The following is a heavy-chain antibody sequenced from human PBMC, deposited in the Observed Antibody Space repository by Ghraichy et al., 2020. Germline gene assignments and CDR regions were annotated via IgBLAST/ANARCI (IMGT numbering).Heavy chain of an antibody. V-gene: IGHV3-7*01. CDR3: ARDWPAFDI. Sequence: GGSLRLSGAASGFTFTSYWMSWVRQAPGKGLEWVTNIKQDGSEKYYVDSVKGRFTISRDNARNSVYLQMNSLRAEDTAIYYCARDWPAFDIWGQGTMVTVSS. J-gene: IGHJ3*02. CDR2: IKQDGSEK. CDR1: GFTFTSYW.